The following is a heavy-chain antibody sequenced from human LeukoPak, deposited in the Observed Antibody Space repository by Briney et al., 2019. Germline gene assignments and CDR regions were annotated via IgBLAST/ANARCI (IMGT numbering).Heavy chain of an antibody. CDR2: FDPEDGET. D-gene: IGHD1-14*01. CDR3: ATGTGMPAGN. Sequence: GASVKVSCKVSVYTLTELTMHWVRQAPGKGLEWMGGFDPEDGETIYAQKFQGRVTMTEDTSTDTAYMELSSLRSEDTAVNYCATGTGMPAGNWGQGTLVTVSS. J-gene: IGHJ4*02. V-gene: IGHV1-24*01. CDR1: VYTLTELT.